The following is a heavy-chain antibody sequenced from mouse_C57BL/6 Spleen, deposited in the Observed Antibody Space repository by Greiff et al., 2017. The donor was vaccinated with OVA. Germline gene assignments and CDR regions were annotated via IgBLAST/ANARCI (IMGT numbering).Heavy chain of an antibody. J-gene: IGHJ3*01. CDR3: ARSFCYGSCQFAY. D-gene: IGHD1-1*01. CDR1: GYTFTSYW. CDR2: INPSNGGT. V-gene: IGHV1-53*01. Sequence: QVQLQQPGPELVKPGASVKLSCKASGYTFTSYWMHWVKQRPGQGLEWIGNINPSNGGTNYNEKFKSKATLTVDKSSSTAYMQLSSLTSEDSAVYSCARSFCYGSCQFAYWGQGTLVTVSA.